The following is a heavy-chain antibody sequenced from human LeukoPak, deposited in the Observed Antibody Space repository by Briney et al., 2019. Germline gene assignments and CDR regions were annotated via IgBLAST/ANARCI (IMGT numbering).Heavy chain of an antibody. V-gene: IGHV4-39*01. D-gene: IGHD3-10*01. CDR2: IYYSGTT. J-gene: IGHJ4*02. Sequence: SETLSLTCTVSGGSISSSNYYWGWIRQPPGKGLEWIGSIYYSGTTYYNPSLKSRVTISVDTSKNQCSLKLSSVTAADTAVYYCANCQRGSGSYCPFDYWGQGTLVTVSS. CDR3: ANCQRGSGSYCPFDY. CDR1: GGSISSSNYY.